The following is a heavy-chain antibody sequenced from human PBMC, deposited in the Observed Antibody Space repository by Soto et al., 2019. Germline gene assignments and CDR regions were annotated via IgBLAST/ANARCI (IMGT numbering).Heavy chain of an antibody. Sequence: QLQLQESGPGLVKPSETLSLTCTVSGASISSESYYWGWIRQSPGKGLEWIGTVYYSGSTYYNPSLKGRVTIFVDTSKNQFSLKLTSVTAADTAAYYCARHRGSNWYYAFDIWGQGTVVTVSS. CDR3: ARHRGSNWYYAFDI. V-gene: IGHV4-39*01. J-gene: IGHJ3*02. CDR2: VYYSGST. CDR1: GASISSESYY. D-gene: IGHD6-13*01.